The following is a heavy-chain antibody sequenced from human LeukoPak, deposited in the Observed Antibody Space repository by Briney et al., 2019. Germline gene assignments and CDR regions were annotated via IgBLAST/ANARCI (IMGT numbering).Heavy chain of an antibody. CDR3: ASMGADFFDS. D-gene: IGHD1-26*01. J-gene: IGHJ4*02. V-gene: IGHV3-74*01. Sequence: GGSLRLSCAASGFTFSSYWMHWVRQASGKGLVWVSRINPDGSTTNYADSVQGRFTISRDNAKNMLYLQMNSLRAEDTAVYYCASMGADFFDSWGQGTLVTVSS. CDR1: GFTFSSYW. CDR2: INPDGSTT.